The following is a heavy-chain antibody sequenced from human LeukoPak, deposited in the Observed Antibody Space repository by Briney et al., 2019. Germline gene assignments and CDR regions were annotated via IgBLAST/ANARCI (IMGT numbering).Heavy chain of an antibody. J-gene: IGHJ6*02. CDR1: GFTVSSNY. V-gene: IGHV3-66*01. Sequence: PGGSLRLSCAASGFTVSSNYMSWVRQAPGKGLEWVSVIYSGGSTYYADSVKGRFTISRDNSKNTLYLQMNSLRAEDTAVYYCAGDCSSTSCYIGDFVYYYYGMDVWGQGTTVTVSS. CDR3: AGDCSSTSCYIGDFVYYYYGMDV. D-gene: IGHD2-2*02. CDR2: IYSGGST.